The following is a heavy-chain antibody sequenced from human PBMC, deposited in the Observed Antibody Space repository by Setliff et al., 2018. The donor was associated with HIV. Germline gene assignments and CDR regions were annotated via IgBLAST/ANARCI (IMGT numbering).Heavy chain of an antibody. CDR3: TRGGCSGAFLDAFDI. J-gene: IGHJ3*02. V-gene: IGHV1-18*01. CDR2: ITTYNGGT. CDR1: GYSFTSYG. D-gene: IGHD1-26*01. Sequence: VASVKVSCKASGYSFTSYGLSWVRQAPGQGLEWMGSITTYNGGTNYAQKFQGRVTMTTDTSTSTAYMELRSLRPDDTAVYYCTRGGCSGAFLDAFDIWGQGTMVTVSS.